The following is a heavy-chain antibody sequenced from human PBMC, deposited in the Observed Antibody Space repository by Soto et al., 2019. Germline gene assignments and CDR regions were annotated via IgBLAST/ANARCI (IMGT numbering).Heavy chain of an antibody. V-gene: IGHV3-33*01. Sequence: QVQLVESGGGVVQPGRSLRLSCAASGFTFSSHATHWARQAPGKGLEWVAVIRNDGSNEHYVDSVRGRFTISRDNSKNTLYLQMNSLRVEDTAVYYGAGGHGPGSFLIDYWGQGTLVTVSS. CDR3: AGGHGPGSFLIDY. D-gene: IGHD3-10*01. CDR2: IRNDGSNE. CDR1: GFTFSSHA. J-gene: IGHJ4*02.